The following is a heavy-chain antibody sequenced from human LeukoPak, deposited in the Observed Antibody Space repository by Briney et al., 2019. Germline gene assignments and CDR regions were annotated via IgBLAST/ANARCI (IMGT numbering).Heavy chain of an antibody. V-gene: IGHV4-34*01. CDR2: INPSGST. Sequence: SETLSLTCAVYGGSGSGHYWSWIRQPPGKGLEWIGEINPSGSTNHNPSLKSRVTISVDTSKNQFSLKLISVTAADAAVYYCARGYSSGSYFEYWGQGTLVTVSS. CDR1: GGSGSGHY. D-gene: IGHD3-10*01. J-gene: IGHJ4*02. CDR3: ARGYSSGSYFEY.